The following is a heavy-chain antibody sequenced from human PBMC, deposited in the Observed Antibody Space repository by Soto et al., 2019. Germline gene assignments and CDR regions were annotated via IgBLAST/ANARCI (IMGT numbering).Heavy chain of an antibody. CDR2: IIPIFGTA. J-gene: IGHJ5*02. CDR1: GGTFSSYA. D-gene: IGHD6-6*01. CDR3: AREGAARQPPPTGYNWFDP. Sequence: SVKVSCKASGGTFSSYAISWVRQAPGQGLEWMGGIIPIFGTANYAQKFQGRVTITADESTSTAYMELSSLRSEDTAVYYCAREGAARQPPPTGYNWFDPWGQGTLVTVSS. V-gene: IGHV1-69*13.